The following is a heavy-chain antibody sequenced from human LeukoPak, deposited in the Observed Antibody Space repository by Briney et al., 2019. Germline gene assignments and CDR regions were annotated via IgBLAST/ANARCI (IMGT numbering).Heavy chain of an antibody. CDR1: GFSLSTRGEG. J-gene: IGHJ4*02. D-gene: IGHD3-22*01. CDR3: GQRGYYCDGSAYYRFDY. V-gene: IGHV2-5*01. CDR2: IYCYDDE. Sequence: SGPTLVKPTQTLTLTCTFYGFSLSTRGEGVGWIRQPPVNALEGLTLIYCYDDERYSPSLKSRLNTTKDSSKNQVVPTLSNTDPVDKATYYCGQRGYYCDGSAYYRFDYWGEGTLVTVSS.